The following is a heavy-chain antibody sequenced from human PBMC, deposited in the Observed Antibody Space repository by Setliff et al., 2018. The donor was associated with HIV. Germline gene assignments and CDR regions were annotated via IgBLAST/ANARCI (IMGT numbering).Heavy chain of an antibody. CDR2: INSDGGTT. Sequence: GGSLRLSCAASGFTFSSYWMHWVRQAPGKGLVWVSLINSDGGTTYYADSVQGRFTISRDNSKNTLYLQMNSLRAEDTAVYYCAKDAGSYSYVHEYFQHWGQGTLVTVSS. V-gene: IGHV3-74*01. J-gene: IGHJ1*01. CDR3: AKDAGSYSYVHEYFQH. D-gene: IGHD5-18*01. CDR1: GFTFSSYW.